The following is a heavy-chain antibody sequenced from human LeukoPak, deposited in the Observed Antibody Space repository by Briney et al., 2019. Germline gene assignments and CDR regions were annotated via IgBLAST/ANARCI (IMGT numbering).Heavy chain of an antibody. CDR2: IYSGGST. CDR3: AKFPLLWFGELFDY. Sequence: PGGSLRLSCAASGFTVSSNYMSWVRQAPGKGLEWVSVIYSGGSTYYADSVKGRFTISRDNSKNTLYLQMNSLRAEDTAVYYCAKFPLLWFGELFDYWGQGTLVTVSS. V-gene: IGHV3-53*01. D-gene: IGHD3-10*01. CDR1: GFTVSSNY. J-gene: IGHJ4*02.